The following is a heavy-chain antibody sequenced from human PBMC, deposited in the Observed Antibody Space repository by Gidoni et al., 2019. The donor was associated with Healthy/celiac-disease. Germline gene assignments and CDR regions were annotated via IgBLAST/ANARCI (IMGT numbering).Heavy chain of an antibody. Sequence: QVQLQESGTGLVKPSETLSLPCTVSGGSISSYYWSWIRQPPGKGLEWIGYIYYSGSTNYNPSLKSRVTISVDTSKNQFSLKLSSVTAADTAVYYCARGVSIAVAAYYYYYMDVWGKGTTVTVSS. V-gene: IGHV4-59*01. CDR2: IYYSGST. CDR1: GGSISSYY. D-gene: IGHD6-19*01. CDR3: ARGVSIAVAAYYYYYMDV. J-gene: IGHJ6*03.